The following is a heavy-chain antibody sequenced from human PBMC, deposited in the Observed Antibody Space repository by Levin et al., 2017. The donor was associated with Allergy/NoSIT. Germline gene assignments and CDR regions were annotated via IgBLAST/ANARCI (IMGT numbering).Heavy chain of an antibody. D-gene: IGHD4-17*01. CDR1: GFSFSSYS. CDR2: ISSRSNYI. V-gene: IGHV3-21*01. CDR3: ARVGGVTTGDMDV. Sequence: GGSLRLSCAASGFSFSSYSMNWVRQAPGKGLEWVSCISSRSNYIYYADSVKGRFTISRDNAKNSLHLQMNSLRAEDTAVYYCARVGGVTTGDMDVWGKGTTVTVSS. J-gene: IGHJ6*03.